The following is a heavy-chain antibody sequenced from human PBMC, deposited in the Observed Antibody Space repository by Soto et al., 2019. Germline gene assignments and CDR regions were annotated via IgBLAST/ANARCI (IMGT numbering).Heavy chain of an antibody. D-gene: IGHD3-22*01. J-gene: IGHJ4*02. V-gene: IGHV3-30*18. CDR3: AKEVRDEGYYYDSSGYYYGY. Sequence: GGSLRLSCAASGFTFSSYGMHWVRQAPGKGLEWVAVISYDGSNKYYADSVKGRFTISRDNSKNTLYLQMNSLRAEDTAVYYCAKEVRDEGYYYDSSGYYYGYWGQGT. CDR1: GFTFSSYG. CDR2: ISYDGSNK.